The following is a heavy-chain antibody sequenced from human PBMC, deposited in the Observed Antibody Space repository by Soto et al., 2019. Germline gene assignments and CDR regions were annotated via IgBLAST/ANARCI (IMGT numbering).Heavy chain of an antibody. CDR3: AGVRGGYTFWSGYLGGYGMDV. Sequence: PSETLSLTCSVSNGSISSSSCHWGWIRQSPGKGLEWIGSIYYSGSTFYNPSLESRVTISVDTSKNQFSLKLSSVTAADTSVYYCAGVRGGYTFWSGYLGGYGMDVWIRGTTVTVSS. D-gene: IGHD3-3*01. J-gene: IGHJ6*02. CDR2: IYYSGST. CDR1: NGSISSSSCH. V-gene: IGHV4-39*01.